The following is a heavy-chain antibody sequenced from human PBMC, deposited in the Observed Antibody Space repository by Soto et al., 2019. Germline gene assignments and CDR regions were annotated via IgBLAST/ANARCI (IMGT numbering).Heavy chain of an antibody. D-gene: IGHD6-13*01. CDR1: GYTFTSYG. CDR3: ARSRAAAPPRVGMDV. V-gene: IGHV1-18*01. Sequence: SVKVSCKASGYTFTSYGISWVRQAPGQGLEWMGWISAYNGNTNYAQKLQGRVTMTTDTSTSTAYMELRSLRSDDTAVYYCARSRAAAPPRVGMDVWGQGTTVTV. J-gene: IGHJ6*02. CDR2: ISAYNGNT.